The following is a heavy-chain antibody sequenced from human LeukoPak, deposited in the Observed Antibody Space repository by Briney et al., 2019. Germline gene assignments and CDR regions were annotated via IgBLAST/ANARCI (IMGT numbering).Heavy chain of an antibody. D-gene: IGHD6-19*01. CDR3: AGRGLSTGWTFDY. CDR2: IHTSGST. V-gene: IGHV4-4*07. J-gene: IGHJ4*01. CDR1: GGSISTYY. Sequence: SETLSLTCSVSGGSISTYYWSWIRQPAGKGLEWIAQIHTSGSTNFNPSLKSQVSISMDTPNNQFSLMISSVTAADTAICYCAGRGLSTGWTFDYWGHGTLVTVSS.